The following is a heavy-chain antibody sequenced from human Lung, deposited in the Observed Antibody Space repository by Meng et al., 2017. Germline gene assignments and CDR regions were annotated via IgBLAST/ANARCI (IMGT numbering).Heavy chain of an antibody. CDR2: INTDGSTT. CDR1: GFTFSGHW. V-gene: IGHV3-74*01. Sequence: GGSLRLSCAASGFTFSGHWMHWVRQAPGKGLVWVSRINTDGSTTTYADSVQGRFTISRDNAKNTLYLQMNSLRAEDTAVYYCTNDRLNHWGQGTLVTVSS. CDR3: TNDRLNH. J-gene: IGHJ1*01. D-gene: IGHD1-1*01.